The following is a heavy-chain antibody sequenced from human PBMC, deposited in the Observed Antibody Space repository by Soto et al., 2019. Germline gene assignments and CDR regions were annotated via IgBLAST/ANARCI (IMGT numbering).Heavy chain of an antibody. CDR3: ARDRSTKGMGDYYGMDD. J-gene: IGHJ6*02. D-gene: IGHD3-16*01. CDR2: IKQGGSEK. V-gene: IGHV3-7*01. CDR1: GFTFSSYW. Sequence: GGSLRLSCAASGFTFSSYWMSWVRQAPGKGLEWVANIKQGGSEKYYVDSVKGRFTISRDNAKNSLYLQMNSLRAEDTAVYYCARDRSTKGMGDYYGMDDWGQGTTVTVSS.